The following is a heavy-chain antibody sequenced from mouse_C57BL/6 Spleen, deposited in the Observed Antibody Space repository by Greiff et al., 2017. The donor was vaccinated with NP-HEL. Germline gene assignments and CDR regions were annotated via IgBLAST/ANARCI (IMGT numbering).Heavy chain of an antibody. CDR1: GFTFSSYT. J-gene: IGHJ1*03. CDR2: ISGGGGNT. CDR3: ARHSNYERGYFDV. V-gene: IGHV5-9*01. D-gene: IGHD2-5*01. Sequence: DVMLVESGGGLVKPGGSLKLSCAASGFTFSSYTMSWVRQTPEKRLEWVATISGGGGNTYYPDSVKGRFTISRDNAKNTLYLQMSSLRSEDTALYYCARHSNYERGYFDVWGTGTTVTVSS.